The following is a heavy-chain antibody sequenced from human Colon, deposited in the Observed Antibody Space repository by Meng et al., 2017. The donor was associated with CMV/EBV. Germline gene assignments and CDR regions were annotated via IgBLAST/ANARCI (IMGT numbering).Heavy chain of an antibody. CDR3: AGGTSEAWELLHS. J-gene: IGHJ5*02. D-gene: IGHD1-26*01. V-gene: IGHV4-34*02. Sequence: QVQLQQWGAGLLKPSXXXXLTCDVHGGSFSNYFWTWIRQPPGKGLEWIGEIRHSGYTSYNPSLKSRVTISIDTSKNQFSLNLNSLTAADTAVYFCAGGTSEAWELLHSWGQGTLVTVSS. CDR2: IRHSGYT. CDR1: GGSFSNYF.